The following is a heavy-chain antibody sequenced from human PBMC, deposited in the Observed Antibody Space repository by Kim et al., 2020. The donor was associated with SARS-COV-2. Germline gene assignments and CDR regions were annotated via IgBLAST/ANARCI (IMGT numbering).Heavy chain of an antibody. V-gene: IGHV3-23*01. CDR3: AIHSGRNWGYLDY. J-gene: IGHJ4*02. Sequence: YADSVKGRFTISRDNSKNTLYLQMNSRRAEDTAVYYCAIHSGRNWGYLDYWGQGTLVTVSS. D-gene: IGHD1-26*01.